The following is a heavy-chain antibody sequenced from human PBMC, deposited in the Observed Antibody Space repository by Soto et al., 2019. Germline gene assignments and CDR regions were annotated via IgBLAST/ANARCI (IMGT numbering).Heavy chain of an antibody. CDR2: ISYDGSNT. Sequence: QVQLVESGGGVVQPGRSLRLSCAASGFTFSSYGMHWVRQAPGKGLEWVAVISYDGSNTYYADSVKGRFTISRDNSKNTLYLQMNSLSPEDTAVYYCAKDRDHGQIEYWGPGTLVTDS. CDR3: AKDRDHGQIEY. CDR1: GFTFSSYG. J-gene: IGHJ4*02. V-gene: IGHV3-30*18. D-gene: IGHD2-8*01.